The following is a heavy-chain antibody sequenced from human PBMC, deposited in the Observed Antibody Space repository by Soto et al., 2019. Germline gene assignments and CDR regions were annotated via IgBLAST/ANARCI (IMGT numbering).Heavy chain of an antibody. J-gene: IGHJ4*02. CDR2: IKPSGGSA. CDR3: ARSWFQMINGFDY. D-gene: IGHD3-10*01. Sequence: QVQLEQSGAEVKKPGASVKVSCKASGYTFTNYYMHWVRQAPGQGLEWMGIIKPSGGSASYAQKLQGRITMTRDTSTSTVYMDLSSLRSEDTAVYYCARSWFQMINGFDYWGQGTLVTVSS. V-gene: IGHV1-46*01. CDR1: GYTFTNYY.